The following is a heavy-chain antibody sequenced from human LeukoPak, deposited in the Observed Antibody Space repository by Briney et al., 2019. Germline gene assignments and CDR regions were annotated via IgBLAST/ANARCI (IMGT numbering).Heavy chain of an antibody. CDR3: SEGYFEPFDH. V-gene: IGHV4-59*02. Sequence: SETLSLTCVVSGASVSSSHWNWIRQLPGKRLEWIGCLSYTGKTDYNPSLTSRVTISLDTSKNQVSLKLRSVTAADTAVYYCSEGYFEPFDHWGQGTLVTVSS. CDR1: GASVSSSH. D-gene: IGHD2/OR15-2a*01. J-gene: IGHJ4*02. CDR2: LSYTGKT.